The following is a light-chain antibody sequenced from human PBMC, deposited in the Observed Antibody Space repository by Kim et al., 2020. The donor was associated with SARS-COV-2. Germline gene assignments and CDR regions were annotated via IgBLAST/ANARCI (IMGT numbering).Light chain of an antibody. V-gene: IGLV3-1*01. J-gene: IGLJ2*01. CDR3: QAWDSAVV. CDR1: KLGDKY. CDR2: QDD. Sequence: SYGLTQPPSVSVSPGQTASITCSGDKLGDKYAYWYQQKPGQSPVVVIYQDDKRPSGIPERFSGSNSGNTATLTISGTQSADEADYYCQAWDSAVVFGGGT.